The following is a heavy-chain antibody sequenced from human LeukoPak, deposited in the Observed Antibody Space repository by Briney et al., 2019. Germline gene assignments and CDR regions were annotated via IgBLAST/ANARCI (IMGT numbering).Heavy chain of an antibody. D-gene: IGHD2-15*01. CDR2: MFTDGST. Sequence: GGSLSLSCAASGVTITKNYMTGVRQAAGKRLEWVSVMFTDGSTHYAAVVSARFIISRHNSKNTVSLKMDTLTMDDSGVYYCARDFAQGGYFDYWGLGPLVIVSS. J-gene: IGHJ4*02. CDR1: GVTITKNY. V-gene: IGHV3-53*04. CDR3: ARDFAQGGYFDY.